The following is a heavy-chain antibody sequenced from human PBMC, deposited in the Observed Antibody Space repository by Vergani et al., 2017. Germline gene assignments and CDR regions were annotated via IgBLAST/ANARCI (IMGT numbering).Heavy chain of an antibody. J-gene: IGHJ6*03. Sequence: QITLKESGPTLVKPTQTLTLTCTFSGFSLSTSGVGVGWIRQPPGKALEWLARIYWNDDKRYSPSLKSRLTITKDTSKNQVVLTMTNMDPVDTATYYCAHSRPYYYDSSGYSNYYYYYMDVWGKGP. CDR3: AHSRPYYYDSSGYSNYYYYYMDV. CDR2: IYWNDDK. D-gene: IGHD3-22*01. CDR1: GFSLSTSGVG. V-gene: IGHV2-5*01.